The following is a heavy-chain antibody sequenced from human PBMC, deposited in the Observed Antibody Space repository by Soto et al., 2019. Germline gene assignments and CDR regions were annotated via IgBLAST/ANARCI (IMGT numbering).Heavy chain of an antibody. CDR1: GFTFSDYG. D-gene: IGHD5-12*01. CDR3: AKNHQRAPSRDGYNLIDY. Sequence: GGSLRLSCAASGFTFSDYGMHWVRQAPGKGLEWVAVIAYDGSNKYYADSVKGRFTISRDNSKNILYLQMDSLRAEDTAVYYCAKNHQRAPSRDGYNLIDYWGQGTLVTVSS. J-gene: IGHJ4*02. V-gene: IGHV3-30*18. CDR2: IAYDGSNK.